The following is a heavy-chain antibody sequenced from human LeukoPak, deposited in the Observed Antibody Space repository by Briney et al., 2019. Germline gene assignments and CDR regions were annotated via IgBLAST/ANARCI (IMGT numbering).Heavy chain of an antibody. CDR3: ARASPDCSSTSCRVYNWFDP. CDR1: GFTFRGSS. CDR2: ISGSGVNT. J-gene: IGHJ5*02. V-gene: IGHV3-23*01. D-gene: IGHD2-2*01. Sequence: PGGSLRLSCAASGFTFRGSSMNWVRQAPGKGLEWVSSISGSGVNTYFADSVKGRFTISRDNSQNTLYLQMNSLRAEDTAVYYCARASPDCSSTSCRVYNWFDPWGQGTLVTVSS.